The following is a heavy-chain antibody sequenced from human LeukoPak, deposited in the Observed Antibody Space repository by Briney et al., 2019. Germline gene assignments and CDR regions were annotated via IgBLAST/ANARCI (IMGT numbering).Heavy chain of an antibody. D-gene: IGHD3-22*01. CDR1: GYTFTSYG. CDR3: ARVLGEGDYYDSSGYYYAPDY. Sequence: ASVKVSCKASGYTFTSYGISWVRQAPGQGLEGMGWISAYNGNTNYAQKLQGRVTMTTDPSTRTAYMELRSLRSDDTAVYYCARVLGEGDYYDSSGYYYAPDYWGQGTLVTVSS. V-gene: IGHV1-18*01. J-gene: IGHJ4*02. CDR2: ISAYNGNT.